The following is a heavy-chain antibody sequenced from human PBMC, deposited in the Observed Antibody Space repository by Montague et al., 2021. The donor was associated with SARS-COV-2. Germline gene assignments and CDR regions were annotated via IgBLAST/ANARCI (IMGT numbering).Heavy chain of an antibody. V-gene: IGHV4-39*01. CDR3: ARNRTYSDEVWGTHRYTPDY. CDR2: IYYSGST. J-gene: IGHJ4*02. CDR1: GGSFSSSSYY. D-gene: IGHD3-16*02. Sequence: SETLSLTCSVSGGSFSSSSYYWGWIRQPPGKGPEWIGSIYYSGSTNYNPSLKSRVTMSVDTSKKQFSLRLTSVTAADTAVYYCARNRTYSDEVWGTHRYTPDYWGQGTLVTVSS.